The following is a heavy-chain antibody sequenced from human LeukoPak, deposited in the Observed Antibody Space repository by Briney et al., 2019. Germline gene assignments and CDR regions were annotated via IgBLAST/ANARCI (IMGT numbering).Heavy chain of an antibody. CDR3: ASSRGYQDFDY. D-gene: IGHD3-22*01. Sequence: GASVKVSCKASGGTFSSYAISWVRQAPGQGLEWMGGIIPIFGTANYAQKFQGRVTITTDESTSTAYMELSSLRSEDTAVYYCASSRGYQDFDYWGQGTLVTVSS. CDR2: IIPIFGTA. J-gene: IGHJ4*02. V-gene: IGHV1-69*05. CDR1: GGTFSSYA.